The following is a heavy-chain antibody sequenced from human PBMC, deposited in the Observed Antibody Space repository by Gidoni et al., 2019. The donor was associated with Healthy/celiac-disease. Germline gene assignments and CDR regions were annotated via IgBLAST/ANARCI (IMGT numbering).Heavy chain of an antibody. V-gene: IGHV3-21*01. CDR3: ARGVSSGGSCFED. CDR2: ISSSSSYI. J-gene: IGHJ4*02. Sequence: EVQLVKSGGGLVKPGGSLRLSCAASGFPFSSYSMNWVRQAPGKGLEWVSSISSSSSYIYYADSVKGRFTISRDNAKNSLYLQMNSLRAEDTAVYYCARGVSSGGSCFEDWGQGTLVTVSS. CDR1: GFPFSSYS. D-gene: IGHD2-15*01.